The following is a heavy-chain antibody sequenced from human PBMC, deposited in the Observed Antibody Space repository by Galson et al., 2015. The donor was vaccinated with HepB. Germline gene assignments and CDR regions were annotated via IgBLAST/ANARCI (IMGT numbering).Heavy chain of an antibody. CDR3: AREKYDFWTNYYYGMDV. Sequence: SLRLSCAASGFTFSSYSMNWVRQAPGEGLEWVSSISSSSSYIYYADSVKGRFTISRDNAKNSLYLQMNSLRAEDTAVYYCAREKYDFWTNYYYGMDVWGQGTTVTVSS. D-gene: IGHD3-3*01. CDR2: ISSSSSYI. CDR1: GFTFSSYS. J-gene: IGHJ6*02. V-gene: IGHV3-21*01.